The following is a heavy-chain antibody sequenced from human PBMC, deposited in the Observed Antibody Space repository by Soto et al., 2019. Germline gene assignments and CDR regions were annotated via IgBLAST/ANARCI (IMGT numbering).Heavy chain of an antibody. CDR2: ISGTGGST. Sequence: SLRLSCAASGFTFGSYAMSWVRQAPGKGLEWVAGISGTGGSTYYADSVKGRLTIYRDKSKNTLYLQMDSLRAEDTAVYYCAKDLSQQWRGGGMDVWGQGTTVTVSS. CDR3: AKDLSQQWRGGGMDV. D-gene: IGHD6-19*01. J-gene: IGHJ6*02. CDR1: GFTFGSYA. V-gene: IGHV3-23*01.